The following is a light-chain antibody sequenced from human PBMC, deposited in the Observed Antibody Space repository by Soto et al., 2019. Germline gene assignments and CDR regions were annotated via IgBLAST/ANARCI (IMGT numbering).Light chain of an antibody. CDR1: QSVGSN. Sequence: EIVLTQSPATLSLSPGERATLSCRASQSVGSNLAWYQQKPGQAPRLLIYGASTRATGIAARFSGSGSGTEFTLTISSLQSEDFAVYYCQQYNNWPPITFGQGTRLEIK. CDR2: GAS. J-gene: IGKJ5*01. V-gene: IGKV3-15*01. CDR3: QQYNNWPPIT.